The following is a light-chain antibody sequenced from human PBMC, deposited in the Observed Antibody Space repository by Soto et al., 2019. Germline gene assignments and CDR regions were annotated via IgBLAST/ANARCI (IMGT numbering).Light chain of an antibody. V-gene: IGLV2-14*03. CDR1: SSDVGGYNY. CDR3: SSYTSSSTYVV. Sequence: QSVLTQPASVSGSPGQSITISCTGTSSDVGGYNYVSWYQQHPGKAPKLIIYDVSNRPSGVSNRFSGSKSGNTASLTISGLQAEDEADYYCSSYTSSSTYVVLGGGTKLTVL. CDR2: DVS. J-gene: IGLJ2*01.